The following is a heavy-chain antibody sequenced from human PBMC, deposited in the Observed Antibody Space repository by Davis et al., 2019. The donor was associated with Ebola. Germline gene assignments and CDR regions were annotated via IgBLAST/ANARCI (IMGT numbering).Heavy chain of an antibody. Sequence: ASVKVSCKASGYNFTSYGITWVRQAPGQGLEWMGWISAYNGNTNYAQILQGRVTMTTDTSTGTAYMELRSLRSDDTAVYFCARTSIVGTTTTASDIWGQGTKVTVSS. CDR1: GYNFTSYG. J-gene: IGHJ3*02. CDR2: ISAYNGNT. D-gene: IGHD1-26*01. V-gene: IGHV1-18*01. CDR3: ARTSIVGTTTTASDI.